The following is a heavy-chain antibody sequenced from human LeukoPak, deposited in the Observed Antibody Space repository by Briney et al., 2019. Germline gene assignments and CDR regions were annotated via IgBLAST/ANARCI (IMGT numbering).Heavy chain of an antibody. D-gene: IGHD5-18*01. CDR1: GFTFSSYG. V-gene: IGHV3-30*02. CDR2: IRYDGSNK. J-gene: IGHJ6*03. Sequence: GGSLRLSCAASGFTFSSYGMHWVRQAPGKGLEWVAFIRYDGSNKYYADSVKGRFTISRDNSKNTLYLQMNSLRAEDTAVYYCARSARSYGYLYYYMDVWGKGTTVTVSS. CDR3: ARSARSYGYLYYYMDV.